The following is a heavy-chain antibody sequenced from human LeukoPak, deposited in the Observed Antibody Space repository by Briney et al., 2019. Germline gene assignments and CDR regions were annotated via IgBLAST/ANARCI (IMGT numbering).Heavy chain of an antibody. Sequence: PGGSLRLSCAASGFTFSSYSMNWVRQAPGKGLEWVSSISSSSSYIYNADSVKGRFTISRDNAKNSLYLQMNSLRAEDTAVYYCAREATMVRGVIIPPDYFDYWGQGTLVTVSS. CDR2: ISSSSSYI. J-gene: IGHJ4*02. CDR1: GFTFSSYS. D-gene: IGHD3-10*01. V-gene: IGHV3-21*01. CDR3: AREATMVRGVIIPPDYFDY.